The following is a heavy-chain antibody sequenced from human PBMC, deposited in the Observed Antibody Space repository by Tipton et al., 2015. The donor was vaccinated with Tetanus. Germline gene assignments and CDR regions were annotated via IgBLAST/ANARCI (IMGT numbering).Heavy chain of an antibody. CDR2: ISTSSTTI. CDR1: GFTFNTYN. CDR3: ARDFRPIFGVAHPFDS. J-gene: IGHJ5*01. Sequence: SLRLSCAASGFTFNTYNMNWVRQAPGKGLEWVSYISTSSTTIFYADSVRGRFTISRDNAKNSLYLQMNGLRDDDTAVYFCARDFRPIFGVAHPFDSWGQGTLVTVSS. V-gene: IGHV3-48*02. D-gene: IGHD3-3*01.